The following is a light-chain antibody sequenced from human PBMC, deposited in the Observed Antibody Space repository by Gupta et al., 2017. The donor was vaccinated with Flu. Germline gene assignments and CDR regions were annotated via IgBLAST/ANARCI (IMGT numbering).Light chain of an antibody. J-gene: IGLJ3*02. CDR1: SSNIGSNT. Sequence: QSVLPPPPSESATSGQKSIIPWSASSSNIGSNTVNWYQQLPGTAPKLLIYSNNQRPSGVPDRFSGSKSGTSASLAISGLQSEDEADYYCAAWDDSLNGWVFGGGTKLTVL. CDR3: AAWDDSLNGWV. CDR2: SNN. V-gene: IGLV1-44*01.